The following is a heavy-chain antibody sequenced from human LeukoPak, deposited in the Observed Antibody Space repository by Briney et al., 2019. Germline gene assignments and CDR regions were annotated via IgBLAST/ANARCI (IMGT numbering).Heavy chain of an antibody. CDR3: ARAHDSSSYDFDY. J-gene: IGHJ4*02. Sequence: SETLSLTCTVSGGSISSYYWSWIRQPPGKGLEWIGYIYYSGSTNYNPSLKSRVTISVDTSKNQFSLKLSSVTAADTAVYYCARAHDSSSYDFDYWGQGTLVTVSS. CDR1: GGSISSYY. V-gene: IGHV4-59*01. D-gene: IGHD6-6*01. CDR2: IYYSGST.